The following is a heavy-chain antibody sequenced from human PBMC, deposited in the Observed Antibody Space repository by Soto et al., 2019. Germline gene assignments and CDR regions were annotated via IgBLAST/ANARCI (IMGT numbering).Heavy chain of an antibody. Sequence: SQTLSLTCVISGDSVSSNSAAWNRIRQSPSRGLEWLGRTYYRSKWYHDYAVSVKSRIMINPDTSKNQFSLQLSSVTREDTAVYYCARDVRENFYDSSGYYSYYNGMDVWGPGTTVTVSS. J-gene: IGHJ6*02. CDR1: GDSVSSNSAA. CDR2: TYYRSKWYH. D-gene: IGHD3-22*01. V-gene: IGHV6-1*01. CDR3: ARDVRENFYDSSGYYSYYNGMDV.